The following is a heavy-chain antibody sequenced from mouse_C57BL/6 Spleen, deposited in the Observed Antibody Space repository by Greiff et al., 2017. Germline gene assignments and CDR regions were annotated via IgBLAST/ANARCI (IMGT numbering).Heavy chain of an antibody. D-gene: IGHD3-2*02. V-gene: IGHV1-54*01. CDR2: IHPGSGGT. Sequence: QVQLQQSGAELVRPGTSVKVSCKASGYAFTNYLIEWVKQRPGQGLEWIGVIHPGSGGTNYNEKFKGKATLTADKSSSTAYMQLSSLTSEDSAVYFCGRAEASSGYVGMEYWGQGTSVTVAS. CDR1: GYAFTNYL. J-gene: IGHJ4*01. CDR3: GRAEASSGYVGMEY.